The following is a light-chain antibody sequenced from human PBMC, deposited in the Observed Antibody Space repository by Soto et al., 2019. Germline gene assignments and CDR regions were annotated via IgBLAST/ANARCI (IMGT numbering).Light chain of an antibody. J-gene: IGKJ4*01. CDR3: QQYGSSALT. Sequence: MTQSPDTLSASPGERVSLSCRASQSVSSSSLAWYQQKSGEAHRLLIHDASSRATGIPDRFSGSGSGTDFTLTISRLEPEDFAVYYCQQYGSSALTFGGGTRWIS. CDR1: QSVSSSS. V-gene: IGKV3-20*01. CDR2: DAS.